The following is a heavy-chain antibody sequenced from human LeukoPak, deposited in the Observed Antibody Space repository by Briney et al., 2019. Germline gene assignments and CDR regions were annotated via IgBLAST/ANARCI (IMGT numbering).Heavy chain of an antibody. D-gene: IGHD5-18*01. V-gene: IGHV1-2*02. CDR2: INPISGGT. J-gene: IGHJ5*02. CDR1: GYTFTGYY. CDR3: ARDGEDGYSYGYGWFDP. Sequence: EASVKVSCKASGYTFTGYYIHWVRQAPGQGLEWMGWINPISGGTNYAQKFQGRVTMTRDTSITTAYMELSRLRSDDTAVYYCARDGEDGYSYGYGWFDPWGQGTLVTVSS.